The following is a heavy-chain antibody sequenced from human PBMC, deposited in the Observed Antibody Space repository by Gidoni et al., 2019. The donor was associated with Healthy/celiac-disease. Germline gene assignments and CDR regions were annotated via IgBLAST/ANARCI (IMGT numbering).Heavy chain of an antibody. Sequence: QVQLVQSGAEVKKPGSSVKVSCKASGGTFSSYAIGWVRQAPGQGLEWMGGIIPIFGTANYAQKFQGRVTITADESTSTAYMELSSLRSEDTAVYYCARSYDILTGYSEFYYYYGMDVWGQGTTVTVSS. CDR1: GGTFSSYA. V-gene: IGHV1-69*01. CDR3: ARSYDILTGYSEFYYYYGMDV. CDR2: IIPIFGTA. D-gene: IGHD3-9*01. J-gene: IGHJ6*02.